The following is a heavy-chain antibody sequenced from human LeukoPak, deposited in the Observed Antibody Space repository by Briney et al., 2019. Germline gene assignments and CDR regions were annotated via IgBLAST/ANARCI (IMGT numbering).Heavy chain of an antibody. J-gene: IGHJ4*02. D-gene: IGHD3-3*01. V-gene: IGHV1-2*06. CDR1: GYTFTGYY. Sequence: GASVKVSCQASGYTFTGYYIHWVRQAPGQGLEWMGRIIPNSGGTNYAQKFQGRVTMTRDTSISTVYMVLNRLRSDDTALYYCARDRAYDRESDFWGQGTLVTVSS. CDR2: IIPNSGGT. CDR3: ARDRAYDRESDF.